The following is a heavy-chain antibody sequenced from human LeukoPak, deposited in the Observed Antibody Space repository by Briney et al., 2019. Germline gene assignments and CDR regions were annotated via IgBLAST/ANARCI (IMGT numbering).Heavy chain of an antibody. V-gene: IGHV4-34*01. J-gene: IGHJ4*02. D-gene: IGHD2-15*01. CDR1: GFSFSNYA. CDR2: INHSGST. Sequence: GSLRLSCAASGFSFSNYAMSWVRQPPGKGLEWIGEINHSGSTNYNPSLKSRVTISVDTSKNQFSLKLSSVTAADTAVYYCAREGVVGAYGHFDYWGRGTLVTVSS. CDR3: AREGVVGAYGHFDY.